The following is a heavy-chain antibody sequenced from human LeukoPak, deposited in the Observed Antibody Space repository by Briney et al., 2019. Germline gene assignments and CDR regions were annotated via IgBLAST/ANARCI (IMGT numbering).Heavy chain of an antibody. CDR1: IFSISSGYY. CDR2: IYHGGNI. J-gene: IGHJ4*02. D-gene: IGHD3-10*01. Sequence: SETLSLTCTVSIFSISSGYYWGWIRQPPGKGLEWIGSIYHGGNIYYNPSLKSRVTISVDTSKNQFSLKLTSVTAADTAVYYCARTDWGYYGSGSYGFDYWGQGTLVTVSS. V-gene: IGHV4-38-2*02. CDR3: ARTDWGYYGSGSYGFDY.